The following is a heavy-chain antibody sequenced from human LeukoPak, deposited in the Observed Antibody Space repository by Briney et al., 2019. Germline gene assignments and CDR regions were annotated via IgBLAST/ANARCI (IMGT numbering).Heavy chain of an antibody. Sequence: GGSLRLSCTASGFTFSSYSMNWVRQAPGKGLEWVSYISSSGSTIYYADSVKGRFTISRDNAKNSLYLQMNSLRAEDTAVYYCARVVTGYYYYGMDVWGQGTTVTVSS. CDR2: ISSSGSTI. CDR3: ARVVTGYYYYGMDV. J-gene: IGHJ6*02. CDR1: GFTFSSYS. D-gene: IGHD5-18*01. V-gene: IGHV3-48*04.